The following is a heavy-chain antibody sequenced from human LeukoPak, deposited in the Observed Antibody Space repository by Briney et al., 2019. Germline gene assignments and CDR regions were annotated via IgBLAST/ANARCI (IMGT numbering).Heavy chain of an antibody. CDR2: MNPNSGNT. Sequence: ASVKVSCKASGYTFTSYDINWVRQATAQGLEWVGWMNPNSGNTGYAQKFQGRVTMTRNTSISTAYMELSSLRSEDTAVYYCARVSRGYSYGPGWTLLSRSKTKYYFDYWGQGTLVTVSS. D-gene: IGHD5-18*01. V-gene: IGHV1-8*01. J-gene: IGHJ4*02. CDR1: GYTFTSYD. CDR3: ARVSRGYSYGPGWTLLSRSKTKYYFDY.